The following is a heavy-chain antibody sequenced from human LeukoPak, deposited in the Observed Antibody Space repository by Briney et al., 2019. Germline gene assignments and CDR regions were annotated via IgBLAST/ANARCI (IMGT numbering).Heavy chain of an antibody. CDR2: INPSGGTT. V-gene: IGHV1-46*01. D-gene: IGHD2-8*01. J-gene: IGHJ4*02. Sequence: ASVKVSCKASGYTFTSYFMHWVRQAPGQGLEWMGIINPSGGTTSYAQKFQGRVTMTGDTSTSTVYMELSSLRSEDTAVYYCAREILGYCTNDVCYKGSDYWGQGTLVTVSS. CDR1: GYTFTSYF. CDR3: AREILGYCTNDVCYKGSDY.